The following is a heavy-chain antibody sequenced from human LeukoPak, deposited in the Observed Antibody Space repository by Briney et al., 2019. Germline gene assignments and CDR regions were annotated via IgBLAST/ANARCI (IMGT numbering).Heavy chain of an antibody. J-gene: IGHJ3*02. CDR3: ARTDNSGYSGYDAFDI. CDR2: ISGSGTYT. D-gene: IGHD5-12*01. V-gene: IGHV3-11*06. CDR1: GFTFSSYA. Sequence: GGSLRLSCAASGFTFSSYAMSWFRQAPGRGLEWVSYISGSGTYTNYADSVKGRFTISRDNAKNSLYLQMNSLRAEDTAVYYCARTDNSGYSGYDAFDIWGQGTMVTVSS.